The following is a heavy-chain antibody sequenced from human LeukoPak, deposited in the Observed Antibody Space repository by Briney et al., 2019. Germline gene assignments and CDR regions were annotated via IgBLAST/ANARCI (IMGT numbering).Heavy chain of an antibody. J-gene: IGHJ3*02. V-gene: IGHV4-61*01. CDR3: ARRDSSRWREGSFDI. CDR1: GGSISSSSYY. CDR2: IYYSGSTT. Sequence: SETLSLTCTVSGGSISSSSYYWSWIRQPPGKGLEWTGYIYYSGSTTSFNPSLKSRVTISLDTSKNQFSLKLSSVSTADTAVYYCARRDSSRWREGSFDIWGQETMVTVSS. D-gene: IGHD4-11*01.